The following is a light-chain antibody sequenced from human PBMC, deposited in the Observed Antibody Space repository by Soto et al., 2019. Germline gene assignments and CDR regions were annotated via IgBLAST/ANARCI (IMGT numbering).Light chain of an antibody. CDR1: QSVRSNY. Sequence: EIVLTQSPGTLSLSPGERATLSCSASQSVRSNYLAWYQQKPGQAPRLLIYNSSTRATGIPDRFSGSGSGTDFTLTISRLEPGDFAVYYCQQYRDLPQTFGQGTQVEIK. J-gene: IGKJ1*01. CDR2: NSS. V-gene: IGKV3-20*01. CDR3: QQYRDLPQT.